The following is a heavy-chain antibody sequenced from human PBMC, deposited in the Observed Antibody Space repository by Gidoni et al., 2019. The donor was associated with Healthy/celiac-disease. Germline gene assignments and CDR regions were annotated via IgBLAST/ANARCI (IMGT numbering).Heavy chain of an antibody. D-gene: IGHD6-13*01. J-gene: IGHJ6*02. CDR2: ISSNGGST. CDR3: ARDGYSSSGMVNGMDV. Sequence: EVQLVESGGGLVQPGGSLRLSCSASGFTFSSYAMHWVRQAPGKGLEYVSAISSNGGSTYYANSVKGRFTISRDNSKNTLYLQMGSLRAEDMAVYYCARDGYSSSGMVNGMDVWGQGTTVTVSS. CDR1: GFTFSSYA. V-gene: IGHV3-64*01.